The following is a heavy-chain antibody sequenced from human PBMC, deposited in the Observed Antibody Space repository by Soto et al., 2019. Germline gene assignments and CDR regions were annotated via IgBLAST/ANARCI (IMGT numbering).Heavy chain of an antibody. D-gene: IGHD5-18*01. CDR3: ARDFGYGYGYQYFDY. CDR1: GYTFTSYG. J-gene: IGHJ4*02. Sequence: GASVKVSCKASGYTFTSYGISWVRQAPGRGLEWMGWISAYNGNTNYAQKLQGRVTMTTDTSTSTAYMELRSLRSDDTAVYYCARDFGYGYGYQYFDYWGQGTLVTVSS. V-gene: IGHV1-18*01. CDR2: ISAYNGNT.